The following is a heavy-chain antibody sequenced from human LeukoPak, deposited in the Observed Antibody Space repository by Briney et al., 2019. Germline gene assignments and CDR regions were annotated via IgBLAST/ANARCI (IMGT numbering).Heavy chain of an antibody. Sequence: PGGSLRLSCAASGFTVSSNYMSWVRQAPGKGLEWVSVIYGGGSTYYADSVKGRFTISRDNSKNTLYLQMNSLRAEDTAVHYCARETVTTIDYWGQGTLVTVSS. CDR1: GFTVSSNY. CDR2: IYGGGST. CDR3: ARETVTTIDY. D-gene: IGHD4-11*01. V-gene: IGHV3-53*01. J-gene: IGHJ4*02.